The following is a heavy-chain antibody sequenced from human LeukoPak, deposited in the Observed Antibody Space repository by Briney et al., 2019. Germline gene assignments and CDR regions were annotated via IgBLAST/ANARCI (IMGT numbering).Heavy chain of an antibody. Sequence: GGSLRLSCAASGFTFSSYAMTWVRQAPGKGLQWVSTISVSGENTYYADSVKGRFTISRDISKSTLYLQMNSLRDEDTALYYCAKYGSGTYYNGLHWGQGTLVTVSS. D-gene: IGHD3-10*01. CDR2: ISVSGENT. J-gene: IGHJ4*02. CDR1: GFTFSSYA. V-gene: IGHV3-23*01. CDR3: AKYGSGTYYNGLH.